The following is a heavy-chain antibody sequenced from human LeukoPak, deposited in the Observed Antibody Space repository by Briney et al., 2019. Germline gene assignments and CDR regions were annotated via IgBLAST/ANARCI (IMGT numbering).Heavy chain of an antibody. Sequence: PSETLSLTCAVSGGSISSGGYSWSWIRQPSGKGLEWIGYIYHSGSTYYNPSLKSRVTISVDRSKNQFSLKLSSVAAADTAVYYCARQEYCSSTSCYRRGDAFDIWGQGTMVTVSS. CDR1: GGSISSGGYS. CDR2: IYHSGST. D-gene: IGHD2-2*02. CDR3: ARQEYCSSTSCYRRGDAFDI. J-gene: IGHJ3*02. V-gene: IGHV4-30-2*01.